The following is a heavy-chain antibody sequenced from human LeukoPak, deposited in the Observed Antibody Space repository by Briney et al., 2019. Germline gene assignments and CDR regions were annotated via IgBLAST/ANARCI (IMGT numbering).Heavy chain of an antibody. CDR3: ARAPSEIGGYYPEYFRH. D-gene: IGHD3-22*01. CDR2: IKSDGST. V-gene: IGHV3-74*01. CDR1: GFTFSTYW. J-gene: IGHJ1*01. Sequence: QPGGSLRLSCAASGFTFSTYWMHWVRQAPEKGLVWVSRIKSDGSTNYADSVKGRFTISRDNAKNTVSLQMNSLRPEDTGVYYCARAPSEIGGYYPEYFRHWGQGTLVTVSS.